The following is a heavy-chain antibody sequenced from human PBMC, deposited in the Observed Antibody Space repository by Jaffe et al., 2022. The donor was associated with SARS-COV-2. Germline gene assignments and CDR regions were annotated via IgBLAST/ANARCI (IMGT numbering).Heavy chain of an antibody. CDR1: GGSVSSSSYY. J-gene: IGHJ6*03. CDR3: ATTDNYYYFMDV. D-gene: IGHD1-26*01. Sequence: QVQLQESGPGLVKPSETLSLTCTVSGGSVSSSSYYWSWIRQPPGKGLEWVGYIHYSGSSNYNPSLKSRVTISVDTSKNQFSLKLSSVTAADTAVYYCATTDNYYYFMDVWGKGTTVTVSS. CDR2: IHYSGSS. V-gene: IGHV4-61*01.